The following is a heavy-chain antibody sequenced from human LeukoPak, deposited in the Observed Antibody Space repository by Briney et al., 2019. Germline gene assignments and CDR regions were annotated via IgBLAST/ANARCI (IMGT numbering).Heavy chain of an antibody. Sequence: PGGSLRLSCAASGFTFSSYSMNWVRHAPGKRLEWVSSISSSSSYIYYADSVKGRFTISRHNAKNSLYLQMNSLRAEDTAVYYCARDGGPNYYDSDPKDFDYWGQGTLVTVSS. J-gene: IGHJ4*02. CDR1: GFTFSSYS. CDR2: ISSSSSYI. D-gene: IGHD3-22*01. V-gene: IGHV3-21*01. CDR3: ARDGGPNYYDSDPKDFDY.